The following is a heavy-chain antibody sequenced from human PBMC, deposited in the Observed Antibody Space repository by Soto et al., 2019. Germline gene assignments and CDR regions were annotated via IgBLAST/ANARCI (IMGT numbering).Heavy chain of an antibody. Sequence: GGSLRLSCAAPGFTFSSYSMNWVRQAPGKGLEWVSSISSSSSYIYYADSVKGRFTISRDNAKNSLYLQMNSLRAEDTAVYYCATPLGSGTFDYWGQGTLVTVSS. CDR1: GFTFSSYS. D-gene: IGHD6-25*01. CDR3: ATPLGSGTFDY. CDR2: ISSSSSYI. J-gene: IGHJ4*02. V-gene: IGHV3-21*01.